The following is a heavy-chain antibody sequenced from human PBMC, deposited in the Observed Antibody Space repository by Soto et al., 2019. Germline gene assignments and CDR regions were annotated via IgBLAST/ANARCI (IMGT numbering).Heavy chain of an antibody. V-gene: IGHV6-1*01. CDR3: AREWIAARLRGVYYYGMDV. CDR1: GDSVSSNSAA. Sequence: SQTLSLTCAISGDSVSSNSAAWNWIRQSPSRGLEWLGRTYYRSKWYNDYAVSVKSRITINPDTSKNQFSLQLNSVTPEDTAVYYCAREWIAARLRGVYYYGMDVWGQGTTVTVSS. CDR2: TYYRSKWYN. J-gene: IGHJ6*02. D-gene: IGHD6-6*01.